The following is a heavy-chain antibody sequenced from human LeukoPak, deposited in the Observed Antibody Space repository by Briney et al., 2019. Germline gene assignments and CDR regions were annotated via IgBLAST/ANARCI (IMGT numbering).Heavy chain of an antibody. Sequence: SETLSLTCTVSGGSISSYYWSLIRQPPGKGLEWIGYIYYSGSTNYNPSLKSRVTISEDTSKNQFSLKLSSVTAADTAVYYCARVVRYYYGSGPPDVWGQGTTVTVSS. V-gene: IGHV4-59*01. D-gene: IGHD3-10*01. CDR3: ARVVRYYYGSGPPDV. CDR1: GGSISSYY. J-gene: IGHJ6*02. CDR2: IYYSGST.